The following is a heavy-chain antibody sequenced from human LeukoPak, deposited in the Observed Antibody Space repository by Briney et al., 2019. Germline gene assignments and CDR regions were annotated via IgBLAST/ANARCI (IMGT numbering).Heavy chain of an antibody. CDR2: IGTAGDT. J-gene: IGHJ6*02. CDR1: GFTFSSYD. CDR3: ARNNGMDV. V-gene: IGHV3-13*01. Sequence: PGGSLRLSCAASGFTFSSYDMHWVRQATGKGLEWVSAIGTAGDTYYPGSVKGRFTISKDNAKNSLYLQMNSLRAEDTALYHCARNNGMDVWGQGTTVIVSS.